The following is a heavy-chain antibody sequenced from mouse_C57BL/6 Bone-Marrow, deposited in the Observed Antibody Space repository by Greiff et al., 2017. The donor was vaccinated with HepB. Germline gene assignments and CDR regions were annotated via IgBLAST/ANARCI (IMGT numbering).Heavy chain of an antibody. Sequence: EVKLVESGGGLVQPGGSLKLSCAASGFTFSDYYMYWVRQTPEKRLEWVAYISNGGGSTYYPDTVKGRFTISRDNAKNTLYLQMSRLKSEDTAMYYCARDGYYVGYYAMDYWGQGTSVTVSS. D-gene: IGHD2-3*01. CDR3: ARDGYYVGYYAMDY. CDR2: ISNGGGST. CDR1: GFTFSDYY. V-gene: IGHV5-12*01. J-gene: IGHJ4*01.